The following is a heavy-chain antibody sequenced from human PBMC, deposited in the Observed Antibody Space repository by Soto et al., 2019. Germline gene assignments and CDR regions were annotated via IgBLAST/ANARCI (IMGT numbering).Heavy chain of an antibody. J-gene: IGHJ4*02. CDR2: ISASSRST. CDR3: AKSFSSNWYDYFDY. V-gene: IGHV3-23*01. CDR1: DFTFGDFA. D-gene: IGHD6-13*01. Sequence: GGSLRLSCAASDFTFGDFAMSWVRQAPGKGLEWVASISASSRSTYYADSVRGRFSISRDNSKNTLYLQMNSLRAEDTALYYCAKSFSSNWYDYFDYWGQGSLVTVSS.